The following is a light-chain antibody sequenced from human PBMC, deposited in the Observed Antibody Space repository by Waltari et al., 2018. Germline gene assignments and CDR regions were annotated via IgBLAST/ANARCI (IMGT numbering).Light chain of an antibody. CDR3: QQYNNWPWT. V-gene: IGKV3-15*01. CDR2: GAS. Sequence: EIVMTQSPATLSVSPGERATLSCRASQSVSSNLAWYQQKPGQAPRLLISGASTRATGIPAMFSGSGAGTEFTLTISSLQSEDFAVYYCQQYNNWPWTFGQGTKVEIK. CDR1: QSVSSN. J-gene: IGKJ1*01.